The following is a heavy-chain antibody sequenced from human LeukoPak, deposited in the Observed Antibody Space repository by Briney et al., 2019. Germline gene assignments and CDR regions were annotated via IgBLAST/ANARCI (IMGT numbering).Heavy chain of an antibody. V-gene: IGHV3-30*02. CDR3: AKDGSGFWSGYYYWATHRTAFDI. Sequence: GGSLRLSCAASGFTFSSYGMHWVRQAPGKGLEWVAFIRYDGSNTYYADSVKGRFTISRDNSKNTLYLQMNSRRAEDTAVYYRAKDGSGFWSGYYYWATHRTAFDIWGQGTMVTVSS. D-gene: IGHD3-3*01. J-gene: IGHJ3*02. CDR2: IRYDGSNT. CDR1: GFTFSSYG.